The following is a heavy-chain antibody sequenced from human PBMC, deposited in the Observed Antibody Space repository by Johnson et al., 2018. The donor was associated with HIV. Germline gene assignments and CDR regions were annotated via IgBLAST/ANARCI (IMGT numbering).Heavy chain of an antibody. CDR1: GFTVSSNY. CDR2: IGTISDT. Sequence: VQLVESGGGLVQPGGSLRLSCAASGFTVSSNYMHWVHQVPGNGLEWVSAIGTISDTFYPASVKGRFTISRDNSKNTLFLQMNSLIVGDTAVYFCTRDLRTRAFDIWGQGTMVTVSS. D-gene: IGHD1-1*01. CDR3: TRDLRTRAFDI. J-gene: IGHJ3*02. V-gene: IGHV3-13*01.